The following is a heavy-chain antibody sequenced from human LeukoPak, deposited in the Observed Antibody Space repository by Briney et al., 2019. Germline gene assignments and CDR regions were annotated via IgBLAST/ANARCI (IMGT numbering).Heavy chain of an antibody. CDR1: GFTFDDYA. J-gene: IGHJ4*02. CDR2: ISGDGGGT. V-gene: IGHV3-43*02. D-gene: IGHD2-15*01. CDR3: AKDQDVVVVAATTSTGFDY. Sequence: GGSLRLSCAASGFTFDDYAMHWVRQAPGKGLEWVSLISGDGGGTYYADSVKGRFTISRDNSKNSLYLQMNSLRTEDTALYYCAKDQDVVVVAATTSTGFDYWGQGTLVTVSS.